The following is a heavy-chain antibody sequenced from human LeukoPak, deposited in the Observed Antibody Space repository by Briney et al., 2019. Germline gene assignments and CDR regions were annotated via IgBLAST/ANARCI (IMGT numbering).Heavy chain of an antibody. D-gene: IGHD3-22*01. J-gene: IGHJ4*02. CDR3: ATVFYDSSGYWLDH. Sequence: ASVKVSCKVSGYTLTELSMHWVRQAPGKGLEWMGGFDPEDGETIYAQKFQGRVTMTEDTSTDTAYMELSSLRSEDTAVYYCATVFYDSSGYWLDHWGQGTLVTVSS. CDR1: GYTLTELS. V-gene: IGHV1-24*01. CDR2: FDPEDGET.